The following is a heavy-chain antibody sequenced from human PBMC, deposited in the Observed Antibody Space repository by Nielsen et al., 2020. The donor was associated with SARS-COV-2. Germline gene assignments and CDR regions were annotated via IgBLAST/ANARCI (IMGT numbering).Heavy chain of an antibody. Sequence: GALRLSCAASGFTFSSYGMHWVRQAPGKGLEWVAVIWYDGSNKYYADSVKGRFTISRDNSKNTLYLQMNSLRAEDTAVYYCARDKFYSSSWYGDNYYYGMDVWGQGTTVTVSS. CDR3: ARDKFYSSSWYGDNYYYGMDV. CDR1: GFTFSSYG. J-gene: IGHJ6*02. CDR2: IWYDGSNK. D-gene: IGHD6-13*01. V-gene: IGHV3-33*01.